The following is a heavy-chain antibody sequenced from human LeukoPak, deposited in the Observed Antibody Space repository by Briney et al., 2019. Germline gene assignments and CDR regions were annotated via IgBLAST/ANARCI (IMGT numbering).Heavy chain of an antibody. CDR2: ISYDGSNK. CDR3: ATRNYDSSGYYHFYYYYYMDV. V-gene: IGHV3-30*03. D-gene: IGHD3-22*01. CDR1: GFTFSSYG. J-gene: IGHJ6*03. Sequence: PGGSLRLSCAASGFTFSSYGMHWVRQAPGKGLEWVAVISYDGSNKYYADSVKGRFTISRDNSKNTLYLQMNSLRAEDTAVYYCATRNYDSSGYYHFYYYYYMDVWGKGTTVTISS.